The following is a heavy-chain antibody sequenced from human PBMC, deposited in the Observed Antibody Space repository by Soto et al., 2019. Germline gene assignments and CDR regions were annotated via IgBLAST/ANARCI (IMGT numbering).Heavy chain of an antibody. CDR1: GVSISSGNW. CDR3: ARLVYDTRLNYMYFDF. D-gene: IGHD3-10*01. Sequence: SATLSLTCAVSGVSISSGNWWTWVRQSPQRGLEYIGEIFHDGTANYYPSFERRVAISVDTSKNQFSLKLTSVTAADTAIYFCARLVYDTRLNYMYFDFWGQGTLVTVSS. V-gene: IGHV4-4*02. J-gene: IGHJ4*02. CDR2: IFHDGTA.